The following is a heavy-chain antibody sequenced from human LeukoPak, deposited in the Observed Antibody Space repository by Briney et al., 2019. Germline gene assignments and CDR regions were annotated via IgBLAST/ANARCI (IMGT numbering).Heavy chain of an antibody. D-gene: IGHD6-25*01. Sequence: PGGSLRLSCAASGFTFSSYPMTWVRQAPGKGLEWVSTISGSGGRTYSADPEKGRFTISRDNSKNTLFLQVNALRAEDTAVYYCARGYSSATIDGFDIWGQGTIVTVSS. V-gene: IGHV3-23*01. J-gene: IGHJ3*02. CDR2: ISGSGGRT. CDR1: GFTFSSYP. CDR3: ARGYSSATIDGFDI.